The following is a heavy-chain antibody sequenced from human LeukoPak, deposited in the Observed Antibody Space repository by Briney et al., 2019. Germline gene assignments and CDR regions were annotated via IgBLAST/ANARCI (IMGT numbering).Heavy chain of an antibody. D-gene: IGHD2-2*01. CDR3: ARGSPSQLPPAEYFQH. J-gene: IGHJ1*01. CDR2: IYYSGST. CDR1: GGSISSYY. Sequence: SETLSLTCTVSGGSISSYYWSWIRQPPGKGLEWIGYIYYSGSTNYNPSLKSRVTISVDTSKNQFSLKLSSVTAADTAVYYCARGSPSQLPPAEYFQHWGQGTLVTVSS. V-gene: IGHV4-59*01.